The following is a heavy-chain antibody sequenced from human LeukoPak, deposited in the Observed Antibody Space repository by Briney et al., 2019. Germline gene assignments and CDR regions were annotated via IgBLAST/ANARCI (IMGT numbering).Heavy chain of an antibody. Sequence: GGSLRLSCAASGFSFSSYSTNSVRQAPGKGLEWVSSISSSSSYIYYADSVKGRFTLSRDNARNSLYLQMNSLRAEDTTVYYCARSTGLYYDSSGYYPFDYWGQGILVTVSS. CDR2: ISSSSSYI. V-gene: IGHV3-21*01. CDR1: GFSFSSYS. J-gene: IGHJ4*02. CDR3: ARSTGLYYDSSGYYPFDY. D-gene: IGHD3-22*01.